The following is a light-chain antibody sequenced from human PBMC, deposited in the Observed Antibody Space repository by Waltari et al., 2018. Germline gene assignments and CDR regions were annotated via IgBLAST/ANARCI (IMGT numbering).Light chain of an antibody. Sequence: DIVMTQSPDSLAVSLGERATINCKSSQSVLYSPNNKNYLAWYQQKPGQPPQLLIYWASTRAAGVPDRFSGSGSGTDFTLTISSLQAEDVAVYYCHQYANSPWTFGQGTKVEVK. V-gene: IGKV4-1*01. CDR3: HQYANSPWT. CDR2: WAS. CDR1: QSVLYSPNNKNY. J-gene: IGKJ1*01.